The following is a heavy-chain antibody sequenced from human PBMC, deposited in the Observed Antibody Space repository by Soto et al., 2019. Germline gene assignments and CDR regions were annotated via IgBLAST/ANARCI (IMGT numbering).Heavy chain of an antibody. V-gene: IGHV4-59*01. CDR2: IYYSGST. Sequence: SETLSLTCTVSGGSISSYYWSWIRQPPGKGLEWIGYIYYSGSTNYNPSLKSRVTISVDTSKNQFSLKLSSVTAADTAVYYCARGVPYNLGYYYYMDVWGKGTTVTVSS. CDR3: ARGVPYNLGYYYYMDV. D-gene: IGHD1-20*01. J-gene: IGHJ6*03. CDR1: GGSISSYY.